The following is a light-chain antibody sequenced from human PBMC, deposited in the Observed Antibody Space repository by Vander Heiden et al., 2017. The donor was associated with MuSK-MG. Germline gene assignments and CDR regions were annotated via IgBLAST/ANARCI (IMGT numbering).Light chain of an antibody. CDR1: SSAVGGYNF. CDR3: CSYAGSNTVV. J-gene: IGLJ2*01. CDR2: DVR. V-gene: IGLV2-11*01. Sequence: QSALAQPRSVSGSPGQSVTLSCTGPSSAVGGYNFVAWYQHPPGKAPKVMIYDVRQRPAGVPGRFSGSKSGNTASLTISGRQAEEEAHYYYCSYAGSNTVVFGGGTRLTVL.